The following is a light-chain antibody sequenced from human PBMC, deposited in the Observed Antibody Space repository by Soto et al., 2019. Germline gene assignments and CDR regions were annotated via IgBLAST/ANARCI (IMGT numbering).Light chain of an antibody. CDR2: DAS. CDR1: QSVSSY. J-gene: IGKJ1*01. CDR3: QQSYSTPRT. Sequence: EIVLTQSPATLSVSPGERATLSCRASQSVSSYLAWYQQKPGQAPRLLIYDASNRATGIPARFSGSGSGTDFTLTISSLQPEDFATYYCQQSYSTPRTFGQGTKVEIK. V-gene: IGKV3-11*01.